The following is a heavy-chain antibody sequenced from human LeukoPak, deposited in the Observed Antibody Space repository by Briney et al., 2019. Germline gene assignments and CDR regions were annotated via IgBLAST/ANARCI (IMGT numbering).Heavy chain of an antibody. CDR3: ARDRQEVVLYQYASLYYYMDV. CDR2: IIPIFGTA. J-gene: IGHJ6*03. CDR1: GGTFSSYA. V-gene: IGHV1-69*13. Sequence: RASVKVSCKASGGTFSSYAISWVRQAPGQGLEWMGGIIPIFGTANYAQKFQGRVTITADESTSTAYMELSSLRSEDTAVYYCARDRQEVVLYQYASLYYYMDVWGKGTTVTVSS. D-gene: IGHD2-8*01.